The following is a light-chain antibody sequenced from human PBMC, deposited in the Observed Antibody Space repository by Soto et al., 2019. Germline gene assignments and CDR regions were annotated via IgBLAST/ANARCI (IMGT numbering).Light chain of an antibody. V-gene: IGKV1-39*01. CDR1: QNINSY. CDR2: AAS. Sequence: DIQITQSPSSLSTSAGESVTISCRASQNINSYLNWYQQKPGRAPKLLIYAASYLQSGAPSRFSGTGSGTDFTLTISRLQPEDLATYYCQERYKTVTLGPGTKVNI. CDR3: QERYKTVT. J-gene: IGKJ3*01.